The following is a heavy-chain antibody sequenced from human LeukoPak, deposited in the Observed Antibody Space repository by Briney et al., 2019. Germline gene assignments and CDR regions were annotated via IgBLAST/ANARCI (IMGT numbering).Heavy chain of an antibody. CDR3: AKEDYSSSWYALDY. V-gene: IGHV3-43*02. CDR1: GFTFDDYA. CDR2: ISGDDGSI. J-gene: IGHJ4*02. D-gene: IGHD6-13*01. Sequence: HSGGSLRLSCAASGFTFDDYAIYWGRQGPGKGLEWVSLISGDDGSIYYADSVKGRFTISRDNSKNSLYLQMNSLRTEDTALYYCAKEDYSSSWYALDYWGQGTLVTVSS.